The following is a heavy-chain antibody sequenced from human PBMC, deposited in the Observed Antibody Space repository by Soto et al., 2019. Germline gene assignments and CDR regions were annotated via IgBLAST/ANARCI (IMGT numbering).Heavy chain of an antibody. V-gene: IGHV3-30-3*01. CDR1: GFTFSSYA. Sequence: GGSLRLSCAASGFTFSSYAMHWVRQAPGKGLEWVAVISYDGSNKYYADSVKGRFTISRDNSKNTLYLQMSSLRAEDTAVYYCAREEMATTAFDYWGQGTLVTVSS. CDR3: AREEMATTAFDY. CDR2: ISYDGSNK. D-gene: IGHD5-12*01. J-gene: IGHJ4*02.